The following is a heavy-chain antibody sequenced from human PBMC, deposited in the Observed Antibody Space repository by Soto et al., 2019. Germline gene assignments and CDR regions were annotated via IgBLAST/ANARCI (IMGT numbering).Heavy chain of an antibody. CDR1: GYSFTSYW. V-gene: IGHV5-51*01. J-gene: IGHJ6*02. Sequence: PGESLKISCQGSGYSFTSYWIGWVRQMPGKGLEWMGIIYPGDSDTRYSPSFQGQVTISADKSISTAYLQWSSLKASDTAVYYCAKDLTVVRGLIYYGMDVWGQGTTVTVSS. D-gene: IGHD3-10*01. CDR3: AKDLTVVRGLIYYGMDV. CDR2: IYPGDSDT.